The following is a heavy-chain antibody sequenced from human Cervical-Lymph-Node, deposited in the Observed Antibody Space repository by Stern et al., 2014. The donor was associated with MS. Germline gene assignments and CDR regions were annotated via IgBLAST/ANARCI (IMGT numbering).Heavy chain of an antibody. Sequence: VQLVESGGGVVQPGRSLRLSCAASGFTFSSSGMPWVRPPPGKGLERLAIIGYDGSNRYYADSVKGRFPISRDNSKNTLYLQMNSLRAEDTAVYYCAREGGNTAEYFQHWGQGTLVTVSS. CDR2: IGYDGSNR. J-gene: IGHJ1*01. D-gene: IGHD4-23*01. V-gene: IGHV3-33*01. CDR1: GFTFSSSG. CDR3: AREGGNTAEYFQH.